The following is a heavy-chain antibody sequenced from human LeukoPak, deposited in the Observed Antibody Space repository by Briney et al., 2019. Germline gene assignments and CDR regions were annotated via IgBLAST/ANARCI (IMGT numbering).Heavy chain of an antibody. D-gene: IGHD3-10*01. CDR2: IFYSGST. CDR3: ASSGYDYYAMGV. V-gene: IGHV4-59*08. J-gene: IGHJ6*02. Sequence: SETLSLTCTVSGGSISSYYWSWIRQPPGKGLEWIGSIFYSGSTNYNPSLRSRVTISIDTSNNQFSLRLTSVTAADTAMYYCASSGYDYYAMGVWGQGTTVTVSS. CDR1: GGSISSYY.